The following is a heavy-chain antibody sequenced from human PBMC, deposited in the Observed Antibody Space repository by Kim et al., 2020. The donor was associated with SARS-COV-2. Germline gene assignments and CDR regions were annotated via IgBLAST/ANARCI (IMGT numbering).Heavy chain of an antibody. CDR2: ISSSSYT. J-gene: IGHJ6*02. CDR1: GFTFSDYY. CDR3: ARDHSTYYYDSSGYYRALAPGYYSYCMDF. V-gene: IGHV3-11*05. D-gene: IGHD3-22*01. Sequence: GGSLRLSCAASGFTFSDYYMRWIRQAPGKGLEWVSYISSSSYTTYAASAKGRRTISRDNATNSLYQQMNSLRGEDAAVYYCARDHSTYYYDSSGYYRALAPGYYSYCMDFWGQGSTVTVSS.